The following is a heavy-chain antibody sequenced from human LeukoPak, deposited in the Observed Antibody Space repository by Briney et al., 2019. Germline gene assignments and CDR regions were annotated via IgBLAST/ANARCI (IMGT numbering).Heavy chain of an antibody. Sequence: ASVKVSCKASGYTFNIYDINWVRQATGQGLEWMGWMNPNSGNTGYAQKFQGRVTMTRNTSISTAYMELSSLRSEDTAVYYCARVAKEQQLVYYYYYYMDVWGKGTTVTISS. D-gene: IGHD6-13*01. J-gene: IGHJ6*03. CDR1: GYTFNIYD. CDR2: MNPNSGNT. V-gene: IGHV1-8*01. CDR3: ARVAKEQQLVYYYYYYMDV.